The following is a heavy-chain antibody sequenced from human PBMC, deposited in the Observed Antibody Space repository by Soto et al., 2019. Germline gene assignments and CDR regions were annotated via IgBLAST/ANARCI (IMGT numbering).Heavy chain of an antibody. CDR1: GDSVSSKCAA. J-gene: IGHJ4*02. D-gene: IGHD1-1*01. V-gene: IGHV6-1*01. CDR2: TYYRSRWYN. Sequence: LNLSLTCAISGDSVSSKCAAWNWIRQSPSRGLEWRERTYYRSRWYNEYAVFVKSRITINPDTSKNQFSLQLNSVTPEDTAVYYCARTTSVFDYWGQGTQVTVSS. CDR3: ARTTSVFDY.